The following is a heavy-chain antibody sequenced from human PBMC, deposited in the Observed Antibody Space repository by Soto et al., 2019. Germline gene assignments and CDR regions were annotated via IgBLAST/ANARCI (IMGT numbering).Heavy chain of an antibody. Sequence: QVQLQESGPGLVKPSETLSLTCTVSGGSISSYYWSWIRQPPGKGLEWIGYIYYSGSTNYNPSLTSRVTISVETSKNQFSLKLSSVTATDTAVYYCARHPSRRYYDSSGYYYPLVYGMDVWGQGTTVTVSS. V-gene: IGHV4-59*08. CDR2: IYYSGST. J-gene: IGHJ6*02. CDR1: GGSISSYY. CDR3: ARHPSRRYYDSSGYYYPLVYGMDV. D-gene: IGHD3-22*01.